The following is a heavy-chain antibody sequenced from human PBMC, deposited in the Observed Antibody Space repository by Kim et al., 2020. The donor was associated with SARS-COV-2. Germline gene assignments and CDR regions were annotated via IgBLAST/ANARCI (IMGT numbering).Heavy chain of an antibody. J-gene: IGHJ6*01. CDR1: GFTFSNYA. CDR2: ISSNGGRT. D-gene: IGHD2-15*01. Sequence: GGSLRLSCAASGFTFSNYAMTWVRQAPGKGLEWVSSISSNGGRTYYADSVKGRFTISRDNAKNMLYLQMNSLRTDDTALYYCAKDREGRTSASYGMDAWGQGTTVTVSS. V-gene: IGHV3-23*01. CDR3: AKDREGRTSASYGMDA.